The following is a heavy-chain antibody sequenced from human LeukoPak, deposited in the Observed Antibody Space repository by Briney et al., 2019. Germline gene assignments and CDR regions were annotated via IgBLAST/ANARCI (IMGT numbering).Heavy chain of an antibody. CDR1: GYSFTTFA. D-gene: IGHD5-18*01. Sequence: ASVTVSCKASGYSFTTFAMNWVGQAPGQGLEWMGWINTNTGNPTYAQDFTGGFVFSLDTSVTTTFLEISSLKAEDTAIYYCARSSWIQQSSDFWGQGTLVTVSS. J-gene: IGHJ4*02. CDR2: INTNTGNP. V-gene: IGHV7-4-1*02. CDR3: ARSSWIQQSSDF.